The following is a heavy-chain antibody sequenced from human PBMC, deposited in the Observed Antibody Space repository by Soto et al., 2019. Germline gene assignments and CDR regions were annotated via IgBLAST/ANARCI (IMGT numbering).Heavy chain of an antibody. CDR2: IIPIFGTA. J-gene: IGHJ4*02. CDR1: GGTFSSYA. V-gene: IGHV1-69*13. D-gene: IGHD3-22*01. CDR3: ARFDSSGYYSPYFDY. Sequence: SVKVSCKASGGTFSSYAISWVRQAPGQGLEWMGGIIPIFGTANYAQKFQGRVTITADESTSTAYMELSSLRSEDTAVYYCARFDSSGYYSPYFDYWGQGTLVTVSS.